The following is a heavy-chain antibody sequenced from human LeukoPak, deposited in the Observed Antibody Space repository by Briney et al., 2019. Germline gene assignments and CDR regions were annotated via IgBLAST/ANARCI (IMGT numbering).Heavy chain of an antibody. V-gene: IGHV4-34*01. D-gene: IGHD2-2*02. CDR1: GGPFSGYY. Sequence: SETLSLTCAVYGGPFSGYYWSWIRQPPGKGLEWIGEINHSGSTNYNPSLKSRVTISVDTSKNQFSLKLSSVTAADTAVYYCARHFYCSSTGCYTRGAFDIWGQGTMVTVSS. J-gene: IGHJ3*02. CDR2: INHSGST. CDR3: ARHFYCSSTGCYTRGAFDI.